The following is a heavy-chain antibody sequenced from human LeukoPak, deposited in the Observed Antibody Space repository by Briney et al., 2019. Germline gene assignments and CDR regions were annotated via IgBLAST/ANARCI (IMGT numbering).Heavy chain of an antibody. CDR3: ARDYGGSYYSDY. CDR1: GGTFSSYA. J-gene: IGHJ4*02. D-gene: IGHD1-26*01. Sequence: SVKVSCKASGGTFSSYAISWVRQAPGQGLEWMGGIIPIFGTASYAQKFQGRVTMTRDTSTSTVYMELSSLRSEDTAVYYCARDYGGSYYSDYWGQGTLVTVSS. CDR2: IIPIFGTA. V-gene: IGHV1-69*05.